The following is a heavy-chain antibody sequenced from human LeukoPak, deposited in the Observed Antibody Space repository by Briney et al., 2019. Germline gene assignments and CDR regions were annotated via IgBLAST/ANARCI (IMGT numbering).Heavy chain of an antibody. Sequence: ASVKVSCKAFGYTFTGYYMHWVRQAPGQGLEWMGWINPNSGGTNYAQKFQGRVTITADESTSTAYMELSSLRSEDTAVYYCARSGSSSWLQPGGAFDIWGQGTMVTVSS. D-gene: IGHD6-6*01. CDR1: GYTFTGYY. V-gene: IGHV1-2*02. J-gene: IGHJ3*02. CDR3: ARSGSSSWLQPGGAFDI. CDR2: INPNSGGT.